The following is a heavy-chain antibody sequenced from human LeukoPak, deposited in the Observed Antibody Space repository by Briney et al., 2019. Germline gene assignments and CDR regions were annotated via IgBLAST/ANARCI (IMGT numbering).Heavy chain of an antibody. D-gene: IGHD3-10*01. V-gene: IGHV3-43*02. CDR3: AIASESWSFYRAFAY. J-gene: IGHJ4*02. CDR2: ISGARDNQ. CDR1: GFNVAAYA. Sequence: PGGSLRLSCAASGFNVAAYAMYWVRQPPGKSVEWVSLISGARDNQYSAASAKVRFTISRDNSKNSLYLQMNSLTTEDTACYYCAIASESWSFYRAFAYWGQGALVTVSS.